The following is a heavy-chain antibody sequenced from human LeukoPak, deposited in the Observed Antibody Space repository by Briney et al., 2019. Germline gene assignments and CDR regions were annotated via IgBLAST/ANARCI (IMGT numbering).Heavy chain of an antibody. V-gene: IGHV3-53*01. CDR3: ARIPDYYYYGMDV. J-gene: IGHJ6*02. Sequence: ETLSLTCTVSGGSISSGGYYWSWVRQAPGKGLEWVSVIYSGGSTYYADSVKGRFTISRDNSKNTLYLQMNSLRAEDTAVYYCARIPDYYYYGMDVWGQGTTVTVSS. D-gene: IGHD2-21*01. CDR1: GGSISSGGYY. CDR2: IYSGGST.